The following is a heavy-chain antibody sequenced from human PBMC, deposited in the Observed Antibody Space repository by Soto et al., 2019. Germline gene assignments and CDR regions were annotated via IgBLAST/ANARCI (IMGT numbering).Heavy chain of an antibody. CDR2: VSGSGAAT. CDR3: ERGRRGVWVHDFFDL. Sequence: EVQLVESGGGLVQPGGSLRLSCAGAGFSFRTYAMPWVRQAPAKGLEWVSTVSGSGAATYYADSVKGRFTISRDNSKNTVSLQMNRLRAEDAAMYDYERGRRGVWVHDFFDLWGQGTAVTVTS. V-gene: IGHV3-23*04. D-gene: IGHD3-16*01. CDR1: GFSFRTYA. J-gene: IGHJ3*01.